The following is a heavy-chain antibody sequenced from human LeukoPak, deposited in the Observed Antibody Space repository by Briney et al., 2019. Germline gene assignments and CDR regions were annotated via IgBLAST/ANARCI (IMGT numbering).Heavy chain of an antibody. CDR2: IYYSGST. J-gene: IGHJ5*02. V-gene: IGHV4-59*01. Sequence: SETLSLTCSVSGGSISNYFWTWIRQPPGKGLEWIGYIYYSGSTNYNPSLKSRVTISVDTSKNQFSLKLSSVTAADTAVYYCARLPGIAVWNNWFDPWGQGTLVTVSS. CDR1: GGSISNYF. CDR3: ARLPGIAVWNNWFDP. D-gene: IGHD6-19*01.